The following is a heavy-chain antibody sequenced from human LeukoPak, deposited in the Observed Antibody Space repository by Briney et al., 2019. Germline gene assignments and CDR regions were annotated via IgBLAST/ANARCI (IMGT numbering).Heavy chain of an antibody. V-gene: IGHV4-59*01. Sequence: SETLSLTCTVSGGSISSYYWSWIRQPPGKGLEWIGYIYYSGSTNYNPSLKSRVTISVDTSNNQFSLKLSSVTAADTDVYYCARGYDYYDSSGMFFDYWGQGTLVTVSS. CDR3: ARGYDYYDSSGMFFDY. CDR2: IYYSGST. J-gene: IGHJ4*02. CDR1: GGSISSYY. D-gene: IGHD3-22*01.